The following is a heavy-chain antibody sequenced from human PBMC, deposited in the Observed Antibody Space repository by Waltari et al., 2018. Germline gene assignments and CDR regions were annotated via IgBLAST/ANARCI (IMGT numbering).Heavy chain of an antibody. CDR3: AREEVVAATPGDY. CDR2: INLGGGST. CDR1: GYTFTSYY. D-gene: IGHD2-15*01. V-gene: IGHV1-46*01. Sequence: QVQLVQSGAEVKKPGASVKVSCKASGYTFTSYYMHWVRQAPGQGLEWIGIINLGGGSTSYAQKFQGRVTMIRDTSTSTVYMELSSLRSEDTAVYYCAREEVVAATPGDYWGQGTLVTVSS. J-gene: IGHJ4*02.